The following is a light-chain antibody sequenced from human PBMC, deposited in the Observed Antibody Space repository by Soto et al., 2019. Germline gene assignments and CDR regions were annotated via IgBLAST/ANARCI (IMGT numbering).Light chain of an antibody. CDR2: GAS. CDR1: QSVSSN. J-gene: IGKJ5*01. CDR3: QQYNNWPIT. V-gene: IGKV3D-15*01. Sequence: EIVMTPSPATLSVSPGERATLPCRASQSVSSNLAWYQQKPGQAPRLLMFGASNRATGIPARFSGSGSGTDFTLTISSLQSEDFEVYYCQQYNNWPITFGQGTRLEIK.